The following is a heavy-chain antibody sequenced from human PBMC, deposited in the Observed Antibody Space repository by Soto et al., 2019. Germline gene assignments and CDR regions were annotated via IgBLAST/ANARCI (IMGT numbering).Heavy chain of an antibody. V-gene: IGHV3-23*01. J-gene: IGHJ6*02. CDR1: GFTFSSYA. D-gene: IGHD5-18*01. CDR2: ISGSGGST. Sequence: EVQLLESGGGLVQPGGSLRLSCAASGFTFSSYAMSWVRQAPGKGLEWVSVISGSGGSTYYADSVKGRFTIPRDNSKNTLNLQMNSLRADDTAVYYCARNSYGGYYYYGMDVWGQGTTVTVSS. CDR3: ARNSYGGYYYYGMDV.